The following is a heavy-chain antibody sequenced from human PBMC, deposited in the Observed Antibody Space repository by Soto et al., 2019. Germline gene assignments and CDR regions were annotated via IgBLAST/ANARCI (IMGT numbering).Heavy chain of an antibody. CDR3: ARPYSSGWYGDLDY. CDR2: ISYDGSNK. Sequence: QVQLVESGGGVVQPGRSLRLSCTASGFTFSSYAMPWVRQAPGKGLEWVAVISYDGSNKYYADSVKGRFTISRDNSKNTMYLQMNSLRVEVTAVYYCARPYSSGWYGDLDYWGQGTLVTVSS. D-gene: IGHD6-19*01. CDR1: GFTFSSYA. V-gene: IGHV3-30-3*01. J-gene: IGHJ4*02.